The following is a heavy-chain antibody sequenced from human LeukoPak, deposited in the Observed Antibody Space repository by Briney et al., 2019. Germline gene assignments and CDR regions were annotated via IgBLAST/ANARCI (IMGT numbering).Heavy chain of an antibody. CDR2: IISIFGTA. J-gene: IGHJ4*02. V-gene: IGHV1-69*13. D-gene: IGHD3-22*01. CDR1: GGTFSSYA. Sequence: GASVKVSCKASGGTFSSYAISWVRQAPGQGLEWMGGIISIFGTANYAQKFQGRVTITADESTSTAYMELSSLRSDDTAVYYCARDPNDSSGYGFDYWGQGTLVTVSS. CDR3: ARDPNDSSGYGFDY.